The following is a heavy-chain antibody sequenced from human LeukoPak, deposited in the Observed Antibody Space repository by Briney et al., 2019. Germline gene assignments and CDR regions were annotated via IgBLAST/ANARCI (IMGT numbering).Heavy chain of an antibody. CDR1: GYTFTSYA. J-gene: IGHJ6*03. CDR3: ARTGRGLYYYYYYMDV. V-gene: IGHV7-4-1*02. Sequence: GASVKVSCKASGYTFTSYAMNWVRQAPGQGLEWMGWINTNTGNPTYAQGFTGRFVFSLDTSVSTAYPQISSLKAEDTAVYYCARTGRGLYYYYYYMDVWGKGTTVTVSS. CDR2: INTNTGNP. D-gene: IGHD5-12*01.